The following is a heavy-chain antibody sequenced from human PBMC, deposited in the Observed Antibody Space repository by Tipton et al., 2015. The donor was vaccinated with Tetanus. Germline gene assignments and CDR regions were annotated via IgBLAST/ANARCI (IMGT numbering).Heavy chain of an antibody. J-gene: IGHJ6*02. CDR2: ISYSSSEI. Sequence: SLRLSCAASGFTFRTSYMNWVRQAPGKGPEWVSYISYSSSEIYYADSVKGRFTISRDNAKNSLYLQMNSLRDEDTAVYYCARDGTGAQNYYYSMDVWGQGTTVTVSS. V-gene: IGHV3-21*05. CDR3: ARDGTGAQNYYYSMDV. D-gene: IGHD1-26*01. CDR1: GFTFRTSY.